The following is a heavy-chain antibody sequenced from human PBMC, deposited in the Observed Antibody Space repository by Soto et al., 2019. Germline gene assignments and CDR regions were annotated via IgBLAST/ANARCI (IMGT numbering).Heavy chain of an antibody. V-gene: IGHV3-23*01. CDR3: AKDQFPLYGSGSYYDY. CDR1: GFTFSSYA. J-gene: IGHJ4*02. Sequence: GESLNISCAASGFTFSSYAMSWVRQAPGKGLEWVSAISGSGGSTYYADSVKGRFTISRDNSKNTLYLQMNSLRAEDTAVYYCAKDQFPLYGSGSYYDYWGQGTLVTVSS. D-gene: IGHD3-10*01. CDR2: ISGSGGST.